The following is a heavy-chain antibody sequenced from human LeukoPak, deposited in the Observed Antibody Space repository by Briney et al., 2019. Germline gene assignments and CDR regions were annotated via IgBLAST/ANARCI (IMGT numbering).Heavy chain of an antibody. CDR3: AKTRRLLWFGELFGAFDI. Sequence: GGSLRLSCAASGFTFSSYAMSWARQAPGKGLEWVSAISGSGGSTYYADSVKGRFTISRDNSKNTPYLQMNSLRAEDTAVYYCAKTRRLLWFGELFGAFDIWGQGTMVTVSS. J-gene: IGHJ3*02. CDR1: GFTFSSYA. D-gene: IGHD3-10*01. CDR2: ISGSGGST. V-gene: IGHV3-23*01.